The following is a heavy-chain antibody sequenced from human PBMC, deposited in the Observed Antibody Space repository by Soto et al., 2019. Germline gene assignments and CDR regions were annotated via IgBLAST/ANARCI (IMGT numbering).Heavy chain of an antibody. D-gene: IGHD3-10*01. Sequence: SETLSLTCAVSGVSLTSGNWWTWVRQSPQRGLEYIGEIFHDGTANYYPSFERRVAMSVDTSRNQFPLKLTSVTAADTAVYFCARLVYDTRLNYMYFDFWGPGTLVTVSS. V-gene: IGHV4-4*02. CDR2: IFHDGTA. CDR3: ARLVYDTRLNYMYFDF. CDR1: GVSLTSGNW. J-gene: IGHJ4*02.